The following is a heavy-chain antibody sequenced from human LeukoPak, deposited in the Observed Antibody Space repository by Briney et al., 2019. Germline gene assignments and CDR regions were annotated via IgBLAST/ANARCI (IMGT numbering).Heavy chain of an antibody. CDR2: ISYDGSNK. Sequence: GRSLRLSCAASGFTFSSYAMHWVRQAPGKGLEWVAVISYDGSNKYYADSVKGRFTISRDNSKNTLYLQMNSLRAEDTAVYYCAKDPGVVITTEAFDIWGQGTMVTVSS. V-gene: IGHV3-30-3*01. J-gene: IGHJ3*02. D-gene: IGHD3-22*01. CDR3: AKDPGVVITTEAFDI. CDR1: GFTFSSYA.